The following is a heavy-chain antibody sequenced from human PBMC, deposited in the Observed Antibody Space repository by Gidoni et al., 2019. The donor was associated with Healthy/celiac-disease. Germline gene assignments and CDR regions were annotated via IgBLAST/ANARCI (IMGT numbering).Heavy chain of an antibody. D-gene: IGHD3-10*01. Sequence: QVQLVQSGAEVKKPGASVKVSCKASGYTVTSYDINWVRQATGQGLEWMGWMNPNSGNTGYAQKFQGRVTMTRNTSISTAYMELSSLRSEDTSVYYCARGNFGLLWFGEPGDYWGQGTLVTVSS. CDR2: MNPNSGNT. CDR1: GYTVTSYD. V-gene: IGHV1-8*01. CDR3: ARGNFGLLWFGEPGDY. J-gene: IGHJ4*02.